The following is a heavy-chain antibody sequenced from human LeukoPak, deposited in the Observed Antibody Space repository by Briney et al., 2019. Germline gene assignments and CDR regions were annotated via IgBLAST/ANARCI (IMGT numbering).Heavy chain of an antibody. CDR3: ARGFTMVRGVPAY. Sequence: ASVKVSCKDSGYTFTSYDIKWVRQATGQGLEWMGWMNPNSGNTGYAQKFQGRVTITRNTSISTAYMELSSLRSEDTAVYYCARGFTMVRGVPAYWGQGTLVTVSS. J-gene: IGHJ4*02. CDR2: MNPNSGNT. CDR1: GYTFTSYD. D-gene: IGHD3-10*01. V-gene: IGHV1-8*03.